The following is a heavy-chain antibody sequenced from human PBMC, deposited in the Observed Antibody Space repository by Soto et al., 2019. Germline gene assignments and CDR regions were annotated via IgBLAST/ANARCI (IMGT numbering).Heavy chain of an antibody. CDR3: ARGVLH. CDR2: IYYSGST. D-gene: IGHD3-16*01. J-gene: IGHJ4*02. CDR1: GGSISSGGYY. V-gene: IGHV4-31*03. Sequence: QVQLQESGPGLVKPSQTLSLTCTVSGGSISSGGYYWSWIRQHPGKGLGWIGSIYYSGSTYYNPSLKRRITISVHTSKTQFSLKLSSVTAADTAVYDCARGVLHWGKGTLVTVSS.